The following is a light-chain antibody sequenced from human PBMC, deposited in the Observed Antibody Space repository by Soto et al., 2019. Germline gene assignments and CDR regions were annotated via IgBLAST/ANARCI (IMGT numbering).Light chain of an antibody. CDR3: MQSTQLPPT. CDR1: HSLLHITGETF. Sequence: LITHTPLSLSFAPLQPSSISCKSSHSLLHITGETFLFWYLQKPGQSPQLLIYEVSTRVSGVPDRFSGSGSGTDFTLEISRVETDDVGIYYCMQSTQLPPTFGQGTRLEIK. CDR2: EVS. J-gene: IGKJ5*01. V-gene: IGKV2D-29*02.